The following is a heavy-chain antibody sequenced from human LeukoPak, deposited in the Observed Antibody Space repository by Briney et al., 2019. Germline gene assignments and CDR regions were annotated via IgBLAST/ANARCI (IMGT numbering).Heavy chain of an antibody. D-gene: IGHD2/OR15-2a*01. CDR2: INPKSGGT. CDR3: ARPLGSLKEYWWFDP. Sequence: GASVKVSCTASGYSFSDYYIHWLRQAPGQGLEWMGWINPKSGGTNYAQNFQGRVTMTRDTSSTTVYMELTRLRSDATAVYYCARPLGSLKEYWWFDPWGQGTLVTVSS. V-gene: IGHV1-2*02. J-gene: IGHJ5*02. CDR1: GYSFSDYY.